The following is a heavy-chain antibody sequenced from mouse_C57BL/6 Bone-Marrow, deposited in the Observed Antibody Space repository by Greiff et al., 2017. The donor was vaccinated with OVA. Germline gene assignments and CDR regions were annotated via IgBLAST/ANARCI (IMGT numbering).Heavy chain of an antibody. J-gene: IGHJ4*01. CDR1: GFNIKDDY. CDR2: IDPENGDT. D-gene: IGHD1-1*01. Sequence: EVKLMESGAELVRPGASVKLSCTASGFNIKDDYMHWVKQRPEQGLEWIGWIDPENGDTEYASKFQGKATITADTSSNTAYLQLSSLTSEDTAVYYCTEGPITTVVATNAMDYWGQGTSVTVSS. CDR3: TEGPITTVVATNAMDY. V-gene: IGHV14-4*01.